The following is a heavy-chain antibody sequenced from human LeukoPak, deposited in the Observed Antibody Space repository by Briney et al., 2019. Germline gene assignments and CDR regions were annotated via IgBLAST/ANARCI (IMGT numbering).Heavy chain of an antibody. CDR1: GGSFSGYY. V-gene: IGHV4-34*01. CDR3: ERGNRGYSYGGPYDY. D-gene: IGHD5-18*01. Sequence: PSETLSLTCAVYGGSFSGYYWSWIRQPPGKGLEWIGEINHSGSTNYNPSLKSRVTISVDTSKNQFSLKLSSVTAADTAVYYCERGNRGYSYGGPYDYWGQGTLVTVSS. J-gene: IGHJ4*02. CDR2: INHSGST.